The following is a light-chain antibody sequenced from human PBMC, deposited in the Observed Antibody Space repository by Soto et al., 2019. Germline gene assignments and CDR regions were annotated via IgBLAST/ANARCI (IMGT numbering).Light chain of an antibody. J-gene: IGKJ4*01. Sequence: ELVLTQSPGTLSLYPGERATLSCRASQSDSTNYLASYQHKPGQAPRLLIHGASSRSTGIPARFSGSGSGTDFTLTISRLESEGVAVYYCQQYGSSPFTFGGGNKVESK. CDR2: GAS. V-gene: IGKV3-20*01. CDR1: QSDSTNY. CDR3: QQYGSSPFT.